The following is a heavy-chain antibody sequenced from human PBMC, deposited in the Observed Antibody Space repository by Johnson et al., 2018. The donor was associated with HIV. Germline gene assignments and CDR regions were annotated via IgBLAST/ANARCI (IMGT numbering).Heavy chain of an antibody. J-gene: IGHJ3*02. Sequence: DVQLAESGGGLVQPGGSLRLSCAASGFTVSSNYMTWVRQAPGKGLEWVSILYSGGSTYYADSVKGRFSISRDNSKNTLFLQLNSLRAEDTAVYYCGRAKGNSYYGSGHDAFDIWGRGTIVTVSS. V-gene: IGHV3-66*02. CDR2: LYSGGST. CDR3: GRAKGNSYYGSGHDAFDI. D-gene: IGHD3-10*01. CDR1: GFTVSSNY.